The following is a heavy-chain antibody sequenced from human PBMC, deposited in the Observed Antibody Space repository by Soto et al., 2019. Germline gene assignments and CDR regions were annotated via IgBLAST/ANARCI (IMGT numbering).Heavy chain of an antibody. CDR1: GSTFTAYD. V-gene: IGHV1-8*01. J-gene: IGHJ4*02. CDR3: ARGRGRGRDAYFDF. Sequence: QLQLVQSGAELRKPGASVKVSCKASGSTFTAYDFNWVRQATGQGLEWMGWMSPRTDDTGFAQKYQGRVKLTRNTTSGTAYMELTSLNSEDTAVYFCARGRGRGRDAYFDFWGQGTLVTVSS. CDR2: MSPRTDDT. D-gene: IGHD3-16*01.